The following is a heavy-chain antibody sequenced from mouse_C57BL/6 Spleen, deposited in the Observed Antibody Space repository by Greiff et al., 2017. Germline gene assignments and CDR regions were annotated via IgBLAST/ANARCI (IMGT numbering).Heavy chain of an antibody. Sequence: VKLMESGAELMKPGASVKLSCKATGYTFTGYWIEWVKQRPGHGLEWIGEILPGSGSTNYNEKFKGKATFTAVTSSNPAYMQLSSLTTEDSAIYYCAREGGSGQAWFAYWGQGTLVTVSA. CDR2: ILPGSGST. V-gene: IGHV1-9*01. J-gene: IGHJ3*01. CDR1: GYTFTGYW. CDR3: AREGGSGQAWFAY. D-gene: IGHD3-2*02.